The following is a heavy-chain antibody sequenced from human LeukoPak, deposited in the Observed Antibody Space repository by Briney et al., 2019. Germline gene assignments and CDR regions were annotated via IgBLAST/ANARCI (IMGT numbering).Heavy chain of an antibody. CDR2: ISYDGSNK. D-gene: IGHD1-1*01. J-gene: IGHJ4*02. CDR1: GFTFSSYG. CDR3: AKVGDNWDFDY. V-gene: IGHV3-30*18. Sequence: GGSLRLSCAASGFTFSSYGMHWVRQAPGKGLEWVAVISYDGSNKYYADSVKGRFTISRDNSKNTLYLQMNSLRTEDTALYYCAKVGDNWDFDYWGQGTLVTVSS.